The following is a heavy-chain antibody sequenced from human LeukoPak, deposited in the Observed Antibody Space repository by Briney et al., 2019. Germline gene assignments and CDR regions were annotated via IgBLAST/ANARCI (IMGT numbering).Heavy chain of an antibody. V-gene: IGHV1-69*05. Sequence: EASVKVSCKASVGTFSSYAISWVRQAPGQGLEWMGGIIPIFGTANYAQKFQGRVTITTDESTSTAYMELSSLRSEDTAVYYCARDSAYYDILTGPRAFDIWGQGTMVTVSS. J-gene: IGHJ3*02. D-gene: IGHD3-9*01. CDR2: IIPIFGTA. CDR1: VGTFSSYA. CDR3: ARDSAYYDILTGPRAFDI.